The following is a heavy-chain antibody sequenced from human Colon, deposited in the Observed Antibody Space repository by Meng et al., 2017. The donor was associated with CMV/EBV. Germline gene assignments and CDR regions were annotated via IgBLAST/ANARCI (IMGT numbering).Heavy chain of an antibody. J-gene: IGHJ6*02. D-gene: IGHD2-2*01. CDR3: ARDLPYLYGLDV. CDR1: GFTFDDYG. CDR2: INWNGGNP. V-gene: IGHV3-20*04. Sequence: GGSLRLSGVASGFTFDDYGMSWVRQTPTKGLEWVSNINWNGGNPGYGDSVKGRFTISRDNANNCLYLEMNNLRAEDTAVYYCARDLPYLYGLDVWGQGTTVTISS.